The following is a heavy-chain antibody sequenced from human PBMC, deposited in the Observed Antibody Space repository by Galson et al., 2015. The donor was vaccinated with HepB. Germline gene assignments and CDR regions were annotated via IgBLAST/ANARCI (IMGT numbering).Heavy chain of an antibody. CDR2: ISGSGGST. Sequence: SLRLSCAASGFTFSSYAMSWVRQAPGKGLEWVSAISGSGGSTYYADSVKGRFTISRDNSKNTLYLQMNSLRAEDTAVYYCAITRGPREYYYGSGSQFDYWGQGALVTVSS. J-gene: IGHJ4*02. D-gene: IGHD3-10*01. CDR1: GFTFSSYA. CDR3: AITRGPREYYYGSGSQFDY. V-gene: IGHV3-23*01.